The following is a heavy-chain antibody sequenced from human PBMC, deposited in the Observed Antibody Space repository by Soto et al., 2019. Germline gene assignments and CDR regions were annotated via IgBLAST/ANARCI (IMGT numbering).Heavy chain of an antibody. J-gene: IGHJ4*01. D-gene: IGHD5-18*01. V-gene: IGHV1-46*04. CDR2: INPSGGST. CDR3: VRDRDIYRDMVHADL. Sequence: ASVKVSCKASGYTFTSYYMHWVRQAPGQGLEWMGIINPSGGSTSYADSVRGRFTISADNAENSVFLQMNSLRDEDTAVYFCVRDRDIYRDMVHADLWGQGTLVTVSS. CDR1: GYTFTSYY.